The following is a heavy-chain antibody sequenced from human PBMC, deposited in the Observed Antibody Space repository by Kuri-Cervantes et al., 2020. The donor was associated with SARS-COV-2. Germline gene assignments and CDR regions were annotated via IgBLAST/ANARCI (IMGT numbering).Heavy chain of an antibody. D-gene: IGHD2/OR15-2a*01. CDR3: ARRGALSAFDI. V-gene: IGHV4-38-2*01. Sequence: GSLRLSCAVSGYSISGGYYWGWIRQPPGKGLEWIGSIYHSGSTYYNPSLKSRVTMSVDTSKNQFSLKLSSVTAADTAVYYCARRGALSAFDIWGQGTMVTVSS. CDR1: GYSISGGYY. J-gene: IGHJ3*02. CDR2: IYHSGST.